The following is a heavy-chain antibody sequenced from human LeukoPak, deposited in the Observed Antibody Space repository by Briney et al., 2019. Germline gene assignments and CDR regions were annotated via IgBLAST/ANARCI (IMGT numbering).Heavy chain of an antibody. CDR1: GGSISSSSYY. V-gene: IGHV4-39*01. CDR3: ARLDDFWSGYYQEY. CDR2: IYYSGST. D-gene: IGHD3-3*01. Sequence: XETLSLTCTVSGGSISSSSYYWGWIRQPPGTGLEWIGSIYYSGSTYYNPSLKSRVTISVDTSKNQFSLKLTSVPAADTAVYYCARLDDFWSGYYQEYWGQGTLVTVSS. J-gene: IGHJ4*02.